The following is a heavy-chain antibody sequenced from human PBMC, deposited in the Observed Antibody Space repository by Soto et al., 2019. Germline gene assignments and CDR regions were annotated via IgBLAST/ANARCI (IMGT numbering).Heavy chain of an antibody. CDR3: ARVLPGIASAYDAVDV. V-gene: IGHV4-61*01. D-gene: IGHD6-13*01. CDR2: IYYDGGT. Sequence: SETRSLTCTVSGDSVISATYSWSWIRQPPGKGLEWIGYIYYDGGTSYNSSLKSRVTISTDTSRSQLSLQLTSATPADTAVYYCARVLPGIASAYDAVDVLGQATMVTVSS. CDR1: GDSVISATYS. J-gene: IGHJ3*01.